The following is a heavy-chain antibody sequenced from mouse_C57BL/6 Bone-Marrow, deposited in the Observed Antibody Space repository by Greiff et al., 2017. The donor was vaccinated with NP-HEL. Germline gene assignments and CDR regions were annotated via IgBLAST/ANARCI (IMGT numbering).Heavy chain of an antibody. CDR3: ARNGPYYGSSSYYFDY. J-gene: IGHJ2*01. V-gene: IGHV1-82*01. D-gene: IGHD1-1*01. CDR1: GYAFSSSW. CDR2: IYPGDGDT. Sequence: QVQLQQSGPELVKPGASVKISCKASGYAFSSSWMNWVKQRPGKGLEWIGRIYPGDGDTNYNGKFKGKATLTADKSSSTAYMQLSSLTSEDSAVYFCARNGPYYGSSSYYFDYWGQGTTLTVSS.